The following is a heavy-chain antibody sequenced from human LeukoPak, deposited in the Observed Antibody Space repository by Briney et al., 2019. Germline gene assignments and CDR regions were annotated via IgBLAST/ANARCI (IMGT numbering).Heavy chain of an antibody. J-gene: IGHJ5*02. CDR1: GYTFTNYD. D-gene: IGHD3-9*01. CDR2: MNPDTGNT. CDR3: ARSPNRYYDIWPGYYNIWFDP. Sequence: ASVKVSCKASGYTFTNYDINWVRQATGQGLEWLGWMNPDTGNTGSAQKFQGRVTMTRNTSISTAYMELSSLRSDDTAVYYCARSPNRYYDIWPGYYNIWFDPWGQGTLVTVSS. V-gene: IGHV1-8*01.